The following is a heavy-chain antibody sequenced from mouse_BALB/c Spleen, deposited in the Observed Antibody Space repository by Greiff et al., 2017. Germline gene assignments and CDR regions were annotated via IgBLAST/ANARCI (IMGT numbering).Heavy chain of an antibody. D-gene: IGHD2-2*01. V-gene: IGHV1-14*01. J-gene: IGHJ3*01. CDR2: INPYNDGT. CDR1: GYPFPCSV. CDR3: APINDGYDGGWAY. Sequence: EVQLPVSGPELVTPGASVQMSCKASGYPFPCSVMHWVMQKPGQGLEWIGYINPYNDGTKYNEKFKRKATLTSDESSSTAYMELSSLTSEDAAVDDWAPINDGYDGGWAYWGQGTLVTVSA.